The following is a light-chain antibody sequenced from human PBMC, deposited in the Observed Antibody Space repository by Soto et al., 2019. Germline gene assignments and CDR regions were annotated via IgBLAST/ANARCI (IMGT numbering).Light chain of an antibody. CDR2: RNN. CDR1: RSNIGTNY. J-gene: IGLJ3*02. Sequence: QSVLTQPPSASGTPGQMVTISCSGTRSNIGTNYVYWYQQFPGKAPKLLIYRNNQRPSGVPERFSGSKSGTSASLAISGLRSEDEADYYCAAWDDSPSGPRVFGGGTKLTVL. CDR3: AAWDDSPSGPRV. V-gene: IGLV1-47*01.